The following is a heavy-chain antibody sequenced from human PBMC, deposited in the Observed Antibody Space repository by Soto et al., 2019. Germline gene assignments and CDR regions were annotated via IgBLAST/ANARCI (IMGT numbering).Heavy chain of an antibody. D-gene: IGHD3-10*01. CDR3: AKDNFGRLSYYYYYGMDV. V-gene: IGHV3-23*01. CDR2: ISDGADGQ. J-gene: IGHJ6*02. CDR1: GFTFSSYA. Sequence: GGSLRLSCAASGFTFSSYAMTWVRQAPGKGLEWISSISDGADGQYYADSVKGRFTISRDSSKNTLYLQMNSLRAEDTAVYYCAKDNFGRLSYYYYYGMDVWGQGTTVTVSS.